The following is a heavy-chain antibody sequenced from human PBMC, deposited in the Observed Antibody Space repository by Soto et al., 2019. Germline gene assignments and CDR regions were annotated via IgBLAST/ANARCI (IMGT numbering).Heavy chain of an antibody. CDR3: AKAHYDILTGPIDY. J-gene: IGHJ4*02. V-gene: IGHV3-23*01. D-gene: IGHD3-9*01. Sequence: GGSLRLSCAASGFTFSNSAMSWVRQAPGKGLEWVSAISGKSGSIYYADSVKGRFTISRDNAKNTLYLKMNSLRAEDTALYYCAKAHYDILTGPIDYWGQGTLVTVSS. CDR1: GFTFSNSA. CDR2: ISGKSGSI.